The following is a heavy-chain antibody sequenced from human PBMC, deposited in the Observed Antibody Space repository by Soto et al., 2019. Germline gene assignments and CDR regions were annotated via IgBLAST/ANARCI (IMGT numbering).Heavy chain of an antibody. D-gene: IGHD2-15*01. J-gene: IGHJ6*02. CDR2: IYYSGTT. CDR3: ARGSPYYGLDV. V-gene: IGHV4-31*03. CDR1: GGSISSGAHF. Sequence: QVQVQESGPGLVRPSQTLSLTCTVSGGSISSGAHFCTWIRQHSGKGLEWIGYIYYSGTTYYNPSLKSRVTISVDTSKNQLSLKLSSVTAADTAVYYCARGSPYYGLDVWGQGTTVIVSS.